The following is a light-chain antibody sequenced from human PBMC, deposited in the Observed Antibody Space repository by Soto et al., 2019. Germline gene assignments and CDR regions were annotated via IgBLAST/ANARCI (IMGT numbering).Light chain of an antibody. Sequence: DIRMTQSPSSLSASVGDRVTITCRASQTISNFLNWYQKKPGKAPTLLIYSASSLQRGVPANFSGSGSGADFTLTISHVRPEDLATYYCQQTYSAPHTFGQGTKVEIK. CDR1: QTISNF. CDR2: SAS. CDR3: QQTYSAPHT. V-gene: IGKV1-39*01. J-gene: IGKJ2*01.